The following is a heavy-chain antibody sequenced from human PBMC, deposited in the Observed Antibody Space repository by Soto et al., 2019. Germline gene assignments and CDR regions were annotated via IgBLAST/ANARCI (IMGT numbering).Heavy chain of an antibody. CDR2: IYYSGST. J-gene: IGHJ4*02. CDR3: ARERSDGTAFDY. D-gene: IGHD5-18*01. Sequence: SETLSLTCTVSGGSISSGGYYWSWIRQHPGKGLEWIGYIYYSGSTYYNPSLKSRVTISVDTSKNQFSLKLSSVTAADTAVYYCARERSDGTAFDYWGQGTLVTVSS. CDR1: GGSISSGGYY. V-gene: IGHV4-31*03.